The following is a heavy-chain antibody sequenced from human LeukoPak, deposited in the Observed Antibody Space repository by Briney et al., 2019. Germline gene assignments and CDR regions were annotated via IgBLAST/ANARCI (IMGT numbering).Heavy chain of an antibody. V-gene: IGHV3-11*01. D-gene: IGHD2-21*01. CDR3: ARGLHSMLGDGLFHFDS. CDR1: EFTFSDSY. CDR2: ISGRGTIT. J-gene: IGHJ4*02. Sequence: GGSLRLSCVASEFTFSDSYMSWIRQAPGKGLEWVSYISGRGTITNYADSVKGRLTVSRDNAKKSLYLQMNSLRPDDTAVYYCARGLHSMLGDGLFHFDSWGQGTLVTVSS.